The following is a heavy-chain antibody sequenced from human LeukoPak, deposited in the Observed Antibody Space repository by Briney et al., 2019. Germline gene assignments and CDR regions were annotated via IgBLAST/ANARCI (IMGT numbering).Heavy chain of an antibody. V-gene: IGHV4-39*01. D-gene: IGHD3-16*01. CDR2: IYYSGST. J-gene: IGHJ4*02. CDR1: GGSISSSSYY. Sequence: SETLSLTCTVSGGSISSSSYYWGWIRQPPGKGLEWIGSIYYSGSTYYNPSLKSRVTISVDTSKNQFSLKLSSVTAADTAVYYCAGRKGGAFDWGQGTLVTVSS. CDR3: AGRKGGAFD.